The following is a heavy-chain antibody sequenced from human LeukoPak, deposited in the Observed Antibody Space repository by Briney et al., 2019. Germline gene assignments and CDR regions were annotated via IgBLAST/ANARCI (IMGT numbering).Heavy chain of an antibody. CDR3: LRGDRRDY. CDR2: ISWNSGSI. V-gene: IGHV3-9*01. CDR1: GFTFSRYG. Sequence: PGGSLRLSCADSGFTFSRYGMNWVRQAPGKGLEWVSGISWNSGSIGYADSVKGRFTISRDNAKNSLYLQMNSLRAEDTAVYYCLRGDRRDYWGQGTLVTVSS. D-gene: IGHD3-10*01. J-gene: IGHJ4*02.